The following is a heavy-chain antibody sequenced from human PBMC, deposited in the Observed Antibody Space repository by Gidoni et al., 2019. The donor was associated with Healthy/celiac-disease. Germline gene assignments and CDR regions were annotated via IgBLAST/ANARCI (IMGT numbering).Heavy chain of an antibody. J-gene: IGHJ5*02. D-gene: IGHD3-10*01. CDR2: IIPILGIA. CDR3: ARGRDGPDWFDP. V-gene: IGHV1-69*02. CDR1: GGTVSSYT. Sequence: QVQLVQSGAEVKKPGSSVKVSCKASGGTVSSYTISWVRQAPGQGLEGMGRIIPILGIANYAQKFQGGVTITADKSTSTAYMELSSLRSEDTAVYYCARGRDGPDWFDPWGQGTLVTVAS.